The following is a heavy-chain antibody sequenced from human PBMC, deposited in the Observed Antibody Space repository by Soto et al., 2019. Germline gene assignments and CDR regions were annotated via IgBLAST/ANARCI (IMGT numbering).Heavy chain of an antibody. CDR1: GSSLSTSGVG. CDR3: AHTPARASYFAY. V-gene: IGHV2-5*02. D-gene: IGHD3-16*01. J-gene: IGHJ4*02. Sequence: QITLKETGPTLVKPTQPLTLTRTFSGSSLSTSGVGVGWLRQPPGKALEGLALIYWDDDKRYSPSLKSRLTLTKDTSKNQVVLTMTNVDAVDTATYYCAHTPARASYFAYWCQVRLVSVA. CDR2: IYWDDDK.